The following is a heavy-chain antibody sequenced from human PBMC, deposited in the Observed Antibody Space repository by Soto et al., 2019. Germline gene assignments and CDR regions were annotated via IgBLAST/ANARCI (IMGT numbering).Heavy chain of an antibody. CDR1: GGTFSSYT. D-gene: IGHD3-22*01. Sequence: VKVSCKASGGTFSSYTISWVRQAPGQGLEWMGRIIPILGIANYAQKFQGRVTLSVDTSTNQCSLTLSSMTAADTAVYYCALRSMAVVPEYWGQGTLVTVSS. CDR3: ALRSMAVVPEY. V-gene: IGHV1-69*02. CDR2: IIPILGIA. J-gene: IGHJ4*02.